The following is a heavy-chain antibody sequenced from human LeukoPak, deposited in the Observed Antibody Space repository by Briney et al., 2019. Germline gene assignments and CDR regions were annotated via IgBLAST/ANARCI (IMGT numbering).Heavy chain of an antibody. V-gene: IGHV3-7*01. CDR1: GFTFSSYS. CDR2: IKQDGSEK. D-gene: IGHD2-2*01. J-gene: IGHJ6*03. Sequence: PGGSLRLSCAASGFTFSSYSMNWVRQAPGKGLEWVANIKQDGSEKYYVDSVKGRFTISRDNAKNSLYLQMNSLRAEDTAVYYCARVGVPAGRGYYYYYYLEVWGKGTTVNVSS. CDR3: ARVGVPAGRGYYYYYYLEV.